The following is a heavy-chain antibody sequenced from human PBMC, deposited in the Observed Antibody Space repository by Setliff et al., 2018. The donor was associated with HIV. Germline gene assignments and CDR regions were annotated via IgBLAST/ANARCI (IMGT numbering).Heavy chain of an antibody. V-gene: IGHV4-59*01. CDR2: MSYSGST. J-gene: IGHJ4*02. CDR1: GGSISSYF. D-gene: IGHD6-19*01. CDR3: ARGIAVAGPYFDY. Sequence: PSETLSLTCTVSGGSISSYFWSWIRQPPGKGLEWIGYMSYSGSTYYNPSLKSRIIMSVDTSKNQFSLKLSSMTAADTAVYYCARGIAVAGPYFDYWGQGTLVTVSS.